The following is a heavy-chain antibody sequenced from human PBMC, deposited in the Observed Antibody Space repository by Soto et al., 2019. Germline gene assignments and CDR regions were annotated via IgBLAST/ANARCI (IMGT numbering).Heavy chain of an antibody. J-gene: IGHJ5*02. D-gene: IGHD2-2*02. V-gene: IGHV3-23*01. CDR3: EKALTVQVLYYLDP. CDR2: IARAGDLI. Sequence: PGGSLRLSGAASGFTFSNYSIVWVRQAPWKGLEWVSAIARAGDLIRYADSVKGRFTISRDNSNNTLYLQMSSLRAEDTAIYFCEKALTVQVLYYLDPWGPGNKVNVYS. CDR1: GFTFSNYS.